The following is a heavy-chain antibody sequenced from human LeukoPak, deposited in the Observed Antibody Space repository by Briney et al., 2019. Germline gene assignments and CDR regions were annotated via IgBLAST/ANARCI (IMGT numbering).Heavy chain of an antibody. D-gene: IGHD2-15*01. Sequence: GGSLRLSCAASGFTVSSNYMSWVRQAPGKGLEWVSLIYSDGSTYYGDSVKGRFTISRDNSKNTLYLQMNSLRAEDTAVYYCARDLGCCSGSTCYVGYFDYWGQGTQVTVSS. CDR2: IYSDGST. CDR3: ARDLGCCSGSTCYVGYFDY. CDR1: GFTVSSNY. J-gene: IGHJ4*02. V-gene: IGHV3-66*01.